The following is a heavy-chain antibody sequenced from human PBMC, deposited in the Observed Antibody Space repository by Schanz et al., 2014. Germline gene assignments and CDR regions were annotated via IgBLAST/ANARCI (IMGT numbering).Heavy chain of an antibody. D-gene: IGHD3-9*01. CDR3: AKHVRSLTGNDY. V-gene: IGHV3-23*04. CDR2: LSGSGAGT. CDR1: GFTFSNYG. J-gene: IGHJ4*02. Sequence: VQLVESGGDLVKPGGSLRLSCEASGFTFSNYGMNWVRQAPEKGLEWVSTLSGSGAGTFYADSVKGRFTISRDNSKNTLYLQVNSLRAEDTAVYYCAKHVRSLTGNDYWGQGTLVTVSS.